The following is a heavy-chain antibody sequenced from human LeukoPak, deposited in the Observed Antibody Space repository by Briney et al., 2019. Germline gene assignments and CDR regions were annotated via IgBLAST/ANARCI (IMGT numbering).Heavy chain of an antibody. CDR2: IDGRSTDI. CDR3: ARRGYYDSSGYDY. D-gene: IGHD3-22*01. CDR1: GFTFSNHA. Sequence: GGSLRLSCAASGFTFSNHAMNWVRQAPGQGLEWVSSIDGRSTDIYYADSVKGRFTISRDNAKNSLYLQMDSLRAEDTAVYYCARRGYYDSSGYDYWGQGTLVTVSS. V-gene: IGHV3-21*01. J-gene: IGHJ4*02.